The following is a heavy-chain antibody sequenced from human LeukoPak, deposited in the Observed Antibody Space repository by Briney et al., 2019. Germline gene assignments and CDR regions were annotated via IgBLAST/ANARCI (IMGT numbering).Heavy chain of an antibody. V-gene: IGHV3-23*01. CDR1: GFTFSIYA. D-gene: IGHD2-15*01. CDR3: AGGQGWVADY. CDR2: ISGSSGST. J-gene: IGHJ4*02. Sequence: GGSLRLSCAASGFTFSIYAMSWVRQAPGKGLEWVSSISGSSGSTYYADSVKGRFTISRDNAKNSLFLQMNSLRAEDTAVYYCAGGQGWVADYWGQGTLVTVSS.